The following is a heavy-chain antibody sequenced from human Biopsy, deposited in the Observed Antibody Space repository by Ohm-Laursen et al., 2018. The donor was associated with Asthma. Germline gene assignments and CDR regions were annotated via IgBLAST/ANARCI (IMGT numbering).Heavy chain of an antibody. J-gene: IGHJ6*02. CDR1: GDLLSSYG. Sequence: SVKASCKAHGDLLSSYGIKRARKAPGQGLERMGGVIPIYGTTHTEQKSQGRVTITQDESTSTAYMELTSLRKEDTAVYYCARGGYYGDRRHHNGLDVWGQGTTVTVSS. CDR2: VIPIYGTT. CDR3: ARGGYYGDRRHHNGLDV. V-gene: IGHV1-69*13. D-gene: IGHD4-17*01.